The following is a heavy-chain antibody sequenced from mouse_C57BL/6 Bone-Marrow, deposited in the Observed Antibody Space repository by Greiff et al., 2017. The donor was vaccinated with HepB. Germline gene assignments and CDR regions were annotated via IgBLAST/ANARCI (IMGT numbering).Heavy chain of an antibody. CDR3: TRDLWDWYFDV. Sequence: EVQVVESGEGLVKPGGSLKLSCAASGFTFSSYAMSWVRQTPEKRLEWVAYISSGGDYIYYADTVKCRFTISRDNARNTLYLQMSSLKSEDTAMYYCTRDLWDWYFDVWGTGTTVTVSS. J-gene: IGHJ1*03. V-gene: IGHV5-9-1*02. CDR2: ISSGGDYI. CDR1: GFTFSSYA. D-gene: IGHD6-2*01.